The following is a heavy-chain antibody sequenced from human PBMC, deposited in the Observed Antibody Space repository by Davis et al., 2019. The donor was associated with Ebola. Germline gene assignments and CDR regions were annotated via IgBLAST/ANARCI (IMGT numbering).Heavy chain of an antibody. D-gene: IGHD1-26*01. J-gene: IGHJ4*02. CDR1: GGSISNYY. CDR2: IYYSGST. Sequence: MPSETLSLTCTVSGGSISNYYWSWIRQPPGKELEWIGYIYYSGSTNYNPSLKSRVTISVDTSKNQFSLKLSSVTAADTAVYYCARLGSGSFRDWGQGTLVTVSS. V-gene: IGHV4-59*08. CDR3: ARLGSGSFRD.